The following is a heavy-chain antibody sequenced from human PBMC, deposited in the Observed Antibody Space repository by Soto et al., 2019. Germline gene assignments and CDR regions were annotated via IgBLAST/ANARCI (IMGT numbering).Heavy chain of an antibody. CDR2: AYPRGNT. J-gene: IGHJ1*01. CDR3: ARVDSKAFGRGVFDL. V-gene: IGHV4-30-2*06. Sequence: QLQLQESGSGPVEPSQTLSLTCAVSGDSIRGGYSWTWIRQSPGKGRGWIGYAYPRGNTYYNSSLNGRVTISVDKSKNQFSLRLTSVTAADTAVYYCARVDSKAFGRGVFDLWGQGTLVTVSS. D-gene: IGHD3-9*01. CDR1: GDSIRGGYS.